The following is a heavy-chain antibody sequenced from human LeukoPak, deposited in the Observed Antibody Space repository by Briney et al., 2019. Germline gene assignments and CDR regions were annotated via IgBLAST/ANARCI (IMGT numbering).Heavy chain of an antibody. Sequence: SETLSLTCTVSGGSISSYYWGWIRQPPGKGLEWIGYIHYSGSTNYNPSLKSRVTISVDTSKNQFSLKLSSVTAADTAVYYCARDFKGEYYYDSSGYVLRAYSDAFDIWGQGTMVTVPS. CDR2: IHYSGST. J-gene: IGHJ3*02. CDR1: GGSISSYY. V-gene: IGHV4-59*12. CDR3: ARDFKGEYYYDSSGYVLRAYSDAFDI. D-gene: IGHD3-22*01.